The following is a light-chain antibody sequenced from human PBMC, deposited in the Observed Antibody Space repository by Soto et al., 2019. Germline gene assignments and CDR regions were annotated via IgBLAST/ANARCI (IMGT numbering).Light chain of an antibody. CDR3: NSYVAASNV. Sequence: QSALTQPPAASGSPGQSVTISCTGTSSDVGKYDYVSWFQHHPGKAPKLIIYEVSKRPSGVPDRFSGSKSGSTASLTVSGLQTEDEADYYCNSYVAASNVFGPGTKVTVL. CDR1: SSDVGKYDY. V-gene: IGLV2-8*01. CDR2: EVS. J-gene: IGLJ1*01.